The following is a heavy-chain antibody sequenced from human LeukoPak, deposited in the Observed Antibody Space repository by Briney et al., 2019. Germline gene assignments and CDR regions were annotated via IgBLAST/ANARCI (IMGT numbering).Heavy chain of an antibody. CDR2: MGASGSIK. V-gene: IGHV3-23*01. CDR3: AKEQWPTLDFDY. CDR1: GFTFTDYA. Sequence: GGSLRLSCTASGFTFTDYAVNWVRQAPGKGLEWVSTMGASGSIKFYADSVKGRFTISRDDSKNTLYLQMNSLRAEDTAVYYCAKEQWPTLDFDYWGQGTLVTVSS. J-gene: IGHJ4*02. D-gene: IGHD6-19*01.